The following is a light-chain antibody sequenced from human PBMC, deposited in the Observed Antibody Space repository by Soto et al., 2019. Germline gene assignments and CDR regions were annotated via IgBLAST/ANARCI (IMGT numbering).Light chain of an antibody. J-gene: IGLJ2*01. CDR3: AIWDGSLSGL. CDR2: VND. Sequence: QSVLTQPPSASGTPGQAVTISCSGTSSNIQDNFFYSYQQLPGTAPKLLISVNDQRPSGVPDRLSGSRSGTAGFLAISGLRSEDEADYYCAIWDGSLSGLFGGGTKLTVL. V-gene: IGLV1-47*01. CDR1: SSNIQDNF.